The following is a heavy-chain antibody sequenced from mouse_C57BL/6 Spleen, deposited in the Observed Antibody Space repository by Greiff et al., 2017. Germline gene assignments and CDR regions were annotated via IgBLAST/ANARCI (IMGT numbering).Heavy chain of an antibody. CDR1: GYSITSGSY. CDR3: ARGITTVVANYVDY. V-gene: IGHV3-6*01. Sequence: EVQLQQSGPGLVKPSQSLSLTCSVTGYSITSGSYWNWLRQFPGNKLEWMGYISYDGSNNYNPSLKNRNSITRDTSKNQFFLKLNSVTTVDTATYDCARGITTVVANYVDYWGQGTTLTVAS. D-gene: IGHD1-1*01. J-gene: IGHJ2*01. CDR2: ISYDGSN.